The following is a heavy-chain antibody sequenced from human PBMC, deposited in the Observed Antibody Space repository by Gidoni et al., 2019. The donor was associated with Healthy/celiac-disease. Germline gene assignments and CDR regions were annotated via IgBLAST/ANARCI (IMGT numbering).Heavy chain of an antibody. Sequence: QVQLVESGGGVVQPGRSLRLSCAASGFTFSSYAMHWVRQAPGKGLEWVAVISYDGSNKYYADSVKGRFTISRDNSKNTLYLQMNSLRAEDTAVYYCARIRKYSSGWVDYWGQGTLVTVSS. CDR1: GFTFSSYA. J-gene: IGHJ4*02. CDR2: ISYDGSNK. V-gene: IGHV3-30*01. CDR3: ARIRKYSSGWVDY. D-gene: IGHD6-19*01.